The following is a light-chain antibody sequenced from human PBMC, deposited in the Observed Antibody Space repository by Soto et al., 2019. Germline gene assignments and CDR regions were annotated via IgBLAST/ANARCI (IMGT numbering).Light chain of an antibody. Sequence: DIKMTQSPSTLSAPVGDRVTITCRASQTISSWLAWYQQKPGKAPKLLIYKASTLKSGVPSRFSGSGSGTEFTLTISSLQPDDFATYYCQQYNSYWTFGQGTKV. CDR3: QQYNSYWT. CDR1: QTISSW. J-gene: IGKJ1*01. V-gene: IGKV1-5*03. CDR2: KAS.